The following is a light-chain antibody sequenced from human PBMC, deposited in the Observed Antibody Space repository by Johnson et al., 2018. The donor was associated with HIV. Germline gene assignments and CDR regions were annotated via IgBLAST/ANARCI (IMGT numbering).Light chain of an antibody. J-gene: IGLJ1*01. CDR2: ENN. V-gene: IGLV1-51*02. CDR3: GTWDSSLNSYV. CDR1: SSNIGNNY. Sequence: QSVLTQPPSVSAAPGQKVTISCSGSSSNIGNNYVSWYQQLPGTAPKLLIYENNKRPSGIPGRFSGSKSGTSTTLGITGLQTGDEADYYCGTWDSSLNSYVFGTWTKVNVL.